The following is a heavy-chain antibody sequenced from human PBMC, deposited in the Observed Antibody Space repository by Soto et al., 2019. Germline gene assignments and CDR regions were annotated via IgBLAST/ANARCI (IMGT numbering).Heavy chain of an antibody. CDR3: ARDSGGHSYGWGTGWFDP. D-gene: IGHD5-18*01. CDR2: IWYDGSNK. Sequence: QVQLVESGGGVVQPGRSLRLSCAASGFTFSSYGMHWVRQAPGKGLEWVAVIWYDGSNKYYADSVKGRFTISRDNSKNTLYLQMNSLRAEDTAVYYCARDSGGHSYGWGTGWFDPWGQGTLVTVSS. V-gene: IGHV3-33*01. J-gene: IGHJ5*02. CDR1: GFTFSSYG.